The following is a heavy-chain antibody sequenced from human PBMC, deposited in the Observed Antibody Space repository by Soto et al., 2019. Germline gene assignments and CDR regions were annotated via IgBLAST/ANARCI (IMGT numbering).Heavy chain of an antibody. V-gene: IGHV5-10-1*01. D-gene: IGHD2-2*01. CDR1: GDSFTSYW. CDR2: IDPSNSYT. Sequence: EPIKIWCSGSGDSFTSYWISWVRQMPGKGLEWMGRIDPSNSYTNYSPSFQGHVTISADKSISTAYLQWSSLKASDTAMYYCARHGLIVVVPQFDPCGQGTLVTVSS. CDR3: ARHGLIVVVPQFDP. J-gene: IGHJ5*02.